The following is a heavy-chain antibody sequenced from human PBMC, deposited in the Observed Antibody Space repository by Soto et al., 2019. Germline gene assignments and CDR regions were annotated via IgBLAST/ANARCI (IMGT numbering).Heavy chain of an antibody. J-gene: IGHJ6*02. CDR3: ARGERAVANRVGMDV. CDR1: SGNFRDSV. V-gene: IGHV1-69*13. CDR2: IIPSLGAA. D-gene: IGHD6-19*01. Sequence: SVKVSCQASSGNFRDSVISWVRQGPGQGLDWMGGIIPSLGAAHYAQRFEGRVRITADGSTSTAFMEVTSLRSEDTAVYYCARGERAVANRVGMDVWGQGTSVTVSS.